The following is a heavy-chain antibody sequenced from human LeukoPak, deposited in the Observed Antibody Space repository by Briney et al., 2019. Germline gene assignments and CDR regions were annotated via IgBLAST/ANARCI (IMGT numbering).Heavy chain of an antibody. V-gene: IGHV1-46*01. CDR2: INPSGGST. CDR3: ARADFGGNSGAFDI. J-gene: IGHJ3*02. D-gene: IGHD4-23*01. CDR1: GYTFTGYY. Sequence: ASVKVSCKASGYTFTGYYMHWVRQAPGQGLEWMGIINPSGGSTSYAQKFQGRVIITRDMSTSTVYMELSSLRSEDTAVYYCARADFGGNSGAFDIWGQGTMVTVSS.